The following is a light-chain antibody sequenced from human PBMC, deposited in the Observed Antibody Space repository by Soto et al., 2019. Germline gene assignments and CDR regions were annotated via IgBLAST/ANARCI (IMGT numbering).Light chain of an antibody. V-gene: IGKV3-20*01. CDR2: GAS. Sequence: EIVLTQSPGTLSLSPGERATLSCRASQSVSSTHLAWYHQKPGQAPRLLIYGASIRATGIPDRFSGSGSGTDFTLTISRLEPEDFAVYFCHQYGSSPQTFGQGTKVHIK. CDR1: QSVSSTH. J-gene: IGKJ1*01. CDR3: HQYGSSPQT.